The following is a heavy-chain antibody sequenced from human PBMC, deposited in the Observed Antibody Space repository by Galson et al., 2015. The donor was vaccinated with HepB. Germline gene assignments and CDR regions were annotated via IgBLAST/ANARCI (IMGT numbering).Heavy chain of an antibody. CDR2: IIPVFGTA. D-gene: IGHD3-3*01. V-gene: IGHV1-69*13. CDR3: ATGSILEVVRFLDS. CDR1: GGTFSDYA. J-gene: IGHJ4*02. Sequence: SVKVSCKASGGTFSDYAISWVRQAPGQGLEWMGIIIPVFGTANYAQKFQGRVTITADESTSTAYMELTTLRSDDTAVYYCATGSILEVVRFLDSWGRGTLVTVSS.